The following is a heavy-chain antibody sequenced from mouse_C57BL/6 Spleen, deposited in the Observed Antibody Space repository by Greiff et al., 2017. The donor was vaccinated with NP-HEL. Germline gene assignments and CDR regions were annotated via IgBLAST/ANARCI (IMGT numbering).Heavy chain of an antibody. CDR3: TTAYDGYYVGFAY. J-gene: IGHJ3*01. CDR2: IDPENGDT. Sequence: VQLKQSGAELVRPGASVKLSCTASGFNIKDDYMHWVKQRPEQGLEWIGWIDPENGDTEYASKFQGKATITADTSSNTAYLQLSSLTSEDTAVYYCTTAYDGYYVGFAYWGQGTLVTVSA. V-gene: IGHV14-4*01. CDR1: GFNIKDDY. D-gene: IGHD2-3*01.